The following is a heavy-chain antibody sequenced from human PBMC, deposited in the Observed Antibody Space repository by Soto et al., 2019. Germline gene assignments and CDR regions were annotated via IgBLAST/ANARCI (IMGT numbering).Heavy chain of an antibody. CDR3: ARSVAVPGAHIDY. CDR2: VYYTGST. D-gene: IGHD6-19*01. V-gene: IGHV4-59*01. J-gene: IGHJ4*02. Sequence: SETLSLTCSVSGGSTSGSYWSWIRQSPGKGLEWLGYVYYTGSTNYSPSLRSRVSISVDTSKNEFSLRLSSVTAADTAVYFCARSVAVPGAHIDYWGQGTQVTVSS. CDR1: GGSTSGSY.